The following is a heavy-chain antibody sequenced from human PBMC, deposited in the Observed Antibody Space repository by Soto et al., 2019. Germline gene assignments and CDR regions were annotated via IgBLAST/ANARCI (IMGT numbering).Heavy chain of an antibody. J-gene: IGHJ3*02. V-gene: IGHV3-9*01. D-gene: IGHD3-9*01. CDR2: ISGNSGSI. Sequence: EVQLVESGGGLVQPGRSLRLSCAASGFTFDDYAMHWVRQAPGKGLEWVSGISGNSGSIGYADSVKGRFTISRDNAKNSLYRQMNSLRAEDTALYYCAKTYYDILTGYGDAFDIWGQGTMVTVPS. CDR3: AKTYYDILTGYGDAFDI. CDR1: GFTFDDYA.